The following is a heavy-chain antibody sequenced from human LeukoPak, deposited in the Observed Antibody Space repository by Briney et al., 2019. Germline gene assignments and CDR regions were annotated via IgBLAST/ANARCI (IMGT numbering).Heavy chain of an antibody. CDR2: IYYSGST. V-gene: IGHV4-31*03. J-gene: IGHJ6*04. CDR1: GGSISSGGYY. CDR3: ARQGSGILWRGYGMDV. Sequence: SQTLSLTCTVSGGSISSGGYYWSWIRQHPGKGLEWIGYIYYSGSTYYNPSLKSRVTISVDTYKNQFSLKLSSVTAADTAVYYCARQGSGILWRGYGMDVWGKGTTVTVSS. D-gene: IGHD3-10*01.